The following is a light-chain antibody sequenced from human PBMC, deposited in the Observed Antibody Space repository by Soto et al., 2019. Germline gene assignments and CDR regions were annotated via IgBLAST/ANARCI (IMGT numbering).Light chain of an antibody. V-gene: IGKV3-11*01. Sequence: EIVLTQSPAALSLSPGERATLSCRASQIVSSYLAWYQQKSGQAPRLLIYDASNRATGIPARFSGSGSGTDFTLTISSLEPEDFAVYYCQQRSNWPLTFGGGTKVDIK. CDR2: DAS. CDR1: QIVSSY. CDR3: QQRSNWPLT. J-gene: IGKJ4*01.